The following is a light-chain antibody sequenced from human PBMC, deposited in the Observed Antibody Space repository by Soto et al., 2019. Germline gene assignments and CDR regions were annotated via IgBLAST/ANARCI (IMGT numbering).Light chain of an antibody. CDR2: EVS. CDR1: SSDVGTYNY. CDR3: SSYTISSTRV. J-gene: IGLJ3*02. Sequence: QSALTQPASVSGSPGQSITISCTGTSSDVGTYNYVSWYQQHPNKAPKLMIYEVSNRPSGVSNRFSGSKSGNTASLTISGLQAEDEADYYCSSYTISSTRVFGGGTKVTVL. V-gene: IGLV2-14*01.